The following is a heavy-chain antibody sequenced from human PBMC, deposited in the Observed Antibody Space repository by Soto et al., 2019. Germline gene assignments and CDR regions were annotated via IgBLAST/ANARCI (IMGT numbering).Heavy chain of an antibody. CDR3: ARDLDGLHDDTSGPFPRPG. Sequence: ASETLSLTCTVSGGSISSDDYYWSWIRQAPGRGLEWIGYIHSSGSIYYNPSLKSRATMSIDTAGNQFSLKVSSVTVADTAVYYCARDLDGLHDDTSGPFPRPGWGQGTLVTVSS. CDR2: IHSSGSI. CDR1: GGSISSDDYY. D-gene: IGHD3-22*01. J-gene: IGHJ1*01. V-gene: IGHV4-30-4*01.